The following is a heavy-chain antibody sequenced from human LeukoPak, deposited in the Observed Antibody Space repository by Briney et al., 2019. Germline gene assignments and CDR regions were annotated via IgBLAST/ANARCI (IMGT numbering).Heavy chain of an antibody. J-gene: IGHJ6*03. Sequence: RGSLRLSCAASGFTVSSNYMSWVRQAPGKGLEWVSVIYSGGSTYYADSVKGRFTISRDNSKNTLYLQMNSLRAEDTAVYYCNADGVYYMDAWGKGTTVTVSS. D-gene: IGHD3-10*01. CDR1: GFTVSSNY. CDR3: NADGVYYMDA. V-gene: IGHV3-53*01. CDR2: IYSGGST.